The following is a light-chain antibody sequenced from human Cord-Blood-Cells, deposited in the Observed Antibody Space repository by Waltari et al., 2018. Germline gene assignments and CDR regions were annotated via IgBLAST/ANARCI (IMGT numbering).Light chain of an antibody. V-gene: IGLV7-46*01. Sequence: QAVVTQEPSLTVSPGGTVTLTCGSSTGAVTSGHYPYWFQQKPGQAPRTLIYDPSNKHSGTPARFSGSLLGGKAALTLSGAQPEDEAEYYCLLSYSGAWVFGGGTKLTVL. CDR2: DPS. CDR1: TGAVTSGHY. J-gene: IGLJ3*02. CDR3: LLSYSGAWV.